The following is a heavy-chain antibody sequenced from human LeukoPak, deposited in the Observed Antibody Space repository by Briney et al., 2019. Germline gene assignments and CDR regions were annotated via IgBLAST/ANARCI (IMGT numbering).Heavy chain of an antibody. CDR2: ISGGGGRT. Sequence: GGSLRLSCAASGFIFSNYAMSWVRQAPGKGLEWVSAISGGGGRTYYADSVKGRFTISRDNSKNTLYMNSLRAEDTAVYYCAKVAPLGDGDFWYFDLWGRGTLVTVSS. V-gene: IGHV3-23*01. CDR1: GFIFSNYA. D-gene: IGHD4-17*01. J-gene: IGHJ2*01. CDR3: AKVAPLGDGDFWYFDL.